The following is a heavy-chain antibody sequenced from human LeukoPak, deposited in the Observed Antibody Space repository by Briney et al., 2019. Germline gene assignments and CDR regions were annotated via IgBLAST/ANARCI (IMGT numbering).Heavy chain of an antibody. CDR3: VRDNWDAYFDY. CDR2: IKQDGREK. J-gene: IGHJ4*02. CDR1: GFTFSEYW. D-gene: IGHD3-16*01. V-gene: IGHV3-7*05. Sequence: GGSLRLSCEASGFTFSEYWMTWVRQAPGKGMEFVANIKQDGREKNHADSVKGRFTISRDNARNSLYLQMNSLRAEDTAVYYCVRDNWDAYFDYWGQGNLVTVSS.